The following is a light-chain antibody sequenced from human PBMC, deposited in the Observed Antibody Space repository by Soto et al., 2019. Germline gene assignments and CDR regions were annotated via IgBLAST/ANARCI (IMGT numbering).Light chain of an antibody. CDR1: QSVSSN. Sequence: EIVMTQSPSTLSVSPGERATLSCMASQSVSSNLAWYQQIPGQAPRLLIYGASTRATGIPARFSGSGSGTEFTLTISSLQSEDFAVYYCQQYNNWPLTFGGGTKVDIK. J-gene: IGKJ4*01. CDR3: QQYNNWPLT. CDR2: GAS. V-gene: IGKV3-15*01.